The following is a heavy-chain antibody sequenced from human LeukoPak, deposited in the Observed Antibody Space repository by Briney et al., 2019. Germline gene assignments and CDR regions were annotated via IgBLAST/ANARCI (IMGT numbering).Heavy chain of an antibody. CDR2: ISSSGSTI. Sequence: GGSLRLSCAASGFTFSDYYMSWIRQAPGKGLEWVSYISSSGSTIYYADSVKGRFTISRDNAKNSLYLQMNSLRAEDTAVYYCARAVTTVTNRYFDYWGQGTLVTVSS. D-gene: IGHD4-17*01. CDR3: ARAVTTVTNRYFDY. J-gene: IGHJ4*02. CDR1: GFTFSDYY. V-gene: IGHV3-11*04.